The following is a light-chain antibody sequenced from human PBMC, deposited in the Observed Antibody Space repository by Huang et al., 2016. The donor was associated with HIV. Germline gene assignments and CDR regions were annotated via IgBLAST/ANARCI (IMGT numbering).Light chain of an antibody. CDR1: QSVSSD. CDR3: QQYKNWPPLT. CDR2: GAS. Sequence: EIVMTQSPATLSVSAGERATLSCGASQSVSSDLAWYQQKPGQAPRLLIHGASTRAAGIPARFSGSGSGTEFTLTISNLQSEDFAVYYCQQYKNWPPLTFGGGTKVEIK. V-gene: IGKV3-15*01. J-gene: IGKJ4*01.